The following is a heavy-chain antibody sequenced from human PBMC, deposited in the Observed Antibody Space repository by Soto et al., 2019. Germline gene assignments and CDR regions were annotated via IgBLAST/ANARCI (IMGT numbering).Heavy chain of an antibody. J-gene: IGHJ4*02. CDR3: GRDGGYLRFDY. CDR2: INPSGGNI. CDR1: GYTFTTYY. Sequence: QVQLVQSGAEVKKPGASVKVSCKASGYTFTTYYIHWVRQAPGQGLEWMGIINPSGGNITYAQKFQGRVTMTRDTSTSTVYMELSSRRSEDTAVYYCGRDGGYLRFDYWGQGALVTVSP. V-gene: IGHV1-46*03. D-gene: IGHD3-16*01.